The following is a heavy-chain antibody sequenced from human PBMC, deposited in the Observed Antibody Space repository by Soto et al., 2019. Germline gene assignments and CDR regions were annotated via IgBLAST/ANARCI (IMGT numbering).Heavy chain of an antibody. Sequence: QVQLVQSGAEVKKPGASVKVSCKASGYTFTSYAMHWVRQAPGQRLEWMGWINAGNGNTKYSQKFQGRVTITRDTSASTDYMELSSLRSEDTAVYYCARDTPRVRGVIDYWGQGTLVTVSS. CDR2: INAGNGNT. J-gene: IGHJ4*02. CDR1: GYTFTSYA. CDR3: ARDTPRVRGVIDY. V-gene: IGHV1-3*01. D-gene: IGHD3-10*01.